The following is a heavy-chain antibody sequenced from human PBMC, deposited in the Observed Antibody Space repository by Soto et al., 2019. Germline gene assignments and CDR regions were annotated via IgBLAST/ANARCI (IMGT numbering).Heavy chain of an antibody. Sequence: PSETLSLTCTVSGGSISSGDYYWSWIRQPPGKGLEWIGYIYYSGSTYYNPSLKSRVTISVDTSKNQFSLKLSSVTAADTAVYCCARDAFEYSSSVNWFDPWGQGTLVTVSS. D-gene: IGHD6-6*01. J-gene: IGHJ5*02. CDR1: GGSISSGDYY. CDR3: ARDAFEYSSSVNWFDP. CDR2: IYYSGST. V-gene: IGHV4-30-4*01.